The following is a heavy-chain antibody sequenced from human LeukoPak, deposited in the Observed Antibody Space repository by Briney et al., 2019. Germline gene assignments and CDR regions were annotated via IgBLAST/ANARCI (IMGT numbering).Heavy chain of an antibody. CDR1: GGSISSHY. D-gene: IGHD6-13*01. J-gene: IGHJ4*02. CDR2: IDNSGTT. CDR3: ARGRRGYSSSWYDY. V-gene: IGHV4-59*11. Sequence: PSETLSLTCTVSGGSISSHYWSWIRQPPGKGLEWIGYIDNSGTTDYNPSLKNRVTILVDTSTNQFSLKLSSVTAADTAVYYCARGRRGYSSSWYDYWGQGTLVTVSS.